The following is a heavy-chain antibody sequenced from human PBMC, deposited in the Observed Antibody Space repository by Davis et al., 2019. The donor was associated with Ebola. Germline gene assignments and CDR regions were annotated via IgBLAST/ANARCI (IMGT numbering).Heavy chain of an antibody. CDR3: ARDCSGGDCYSDPFDY. CDR2: INPNSGGT. CDR1: GYTFTGYY. D-gene: IGHD2-21*01. Sequence: ASVKVSCKASGYTFTGYYMHWVRQAPGQGLEWMGWINPNSGGTNYAQKFQGRVTMTRDTSISTAYMELRSLRSDDTAVYYCARDCSGGDCYSDPFDYWGQGTLVTVSS. J-gene: IGHJ4*02. V-gene: IGHV1-2*02.